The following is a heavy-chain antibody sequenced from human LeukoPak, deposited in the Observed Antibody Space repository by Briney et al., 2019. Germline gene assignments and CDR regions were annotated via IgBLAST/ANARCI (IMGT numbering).Heavy chain of an antibody. J-gene: IGHJ6*03. CDR3: AKSDYDYYYMDV. Sequence: AGGSLRLSCAVSGFTLTNYALHWVRQAPGKGLEWVSAISGSGGSTYYADSVKGRFTISRDNSKNTLYLQMNSLRAEDTAVYYCAKSDYDYYYMDVWGKGTTVTVSS. V-gene: IGHV3-23*01. CDR2: ISGSGGST. CDR1: GFTLTNYA.